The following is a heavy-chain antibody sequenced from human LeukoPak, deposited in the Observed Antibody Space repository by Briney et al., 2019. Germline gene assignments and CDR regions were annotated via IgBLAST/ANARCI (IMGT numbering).Heavy chain of an antibody. CDR2: LYSAGAT. Sequence: GGSLRLSCAASGFIVSSNYMSWVRQAPGKGLEWVAILYSAGATYYAVSVRGRFTISRDNSKNTLYLQMNSLRAEDTAVYYCAKSVIGYCSSTSCYFDYWGQGTLVTVSS. J-gene: IGHJ4*02. CDR1: GFIVSSNY. V-gene: IGHV3-53*01. D-gene: IGHD2-2*01. CDR3: AKSVIGYCSSTSCYFDY.